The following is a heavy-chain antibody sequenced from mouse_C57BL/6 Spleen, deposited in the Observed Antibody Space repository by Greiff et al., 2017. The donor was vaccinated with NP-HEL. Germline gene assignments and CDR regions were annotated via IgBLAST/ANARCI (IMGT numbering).Heavy chain of an antibody. Sequence: QVQLQQPGAELVKPGASVTLSCKASGYTFTSYWMQWVKQRPGQGLAWIGEIDPSDSYTNYNHKFKGKATLTVDTSYSTAYMQLRRLTYVDSAVYYCARSARLDDGSSYEAMDYWGQGTSVTVSS. CDR1: GYTFTSYW. D-gene: IGHD1-1*01. J-gene: IGHJ4*01. CDR3: ARSARLDDGSSYEAMDY. V-gene: IGHV1-50*01. CDR2: IDPSDSYT.